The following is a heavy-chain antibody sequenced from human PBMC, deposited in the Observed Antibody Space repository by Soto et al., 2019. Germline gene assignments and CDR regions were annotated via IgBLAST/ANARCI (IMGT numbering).Heavy chain of an antibody. CDR1: GTNYW. V-gene: IGHV5-51*01. CDR3: ARGYYSFWSGPLDY. J-gene: IGHJ4*02. D-gene: IGHD3-3*01. CDR2: IHPGDSDT. Sequence: PGESLKISCRTSGTNYWIAWVRQRPGKGLEWLGIIHPGDSDTRYSPSFQGQVTISADKSIDTTYLRWSTLKASDSGIYFCARGYYSFWSGPLDYWGQGTLVTVSS.